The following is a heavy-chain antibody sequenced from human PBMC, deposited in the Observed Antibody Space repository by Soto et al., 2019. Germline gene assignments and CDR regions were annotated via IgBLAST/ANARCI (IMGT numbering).Heavy chain of an antibody. D-gene: IGHD4-4*01. CDR3: ARYDYNGYYFDY. J-gene: IGHJ4*02. V-gene: IGHV1-2*02. CDR1: GYTFTGYY. CDR2: INPNSGGT. Sequence: GASVKVSCKASGYTFTGYYMHWVRQAPGQGLEWMGWINPNSGGTNYAQKFQGRVTMTRDTSTTTVYMELSSLKSEDTAVYYCARYDYNGYYFDYWGQGTLVTVSS.